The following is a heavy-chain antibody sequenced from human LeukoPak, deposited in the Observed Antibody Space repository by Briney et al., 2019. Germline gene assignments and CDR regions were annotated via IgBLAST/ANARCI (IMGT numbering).Heavy chain of an antibody. CDR2: ISSSSSYT. J-gene: IGHJ6*02. CDR1: GFTFSDYY. V-gene: IGHV3-11*06. CDR3: ASQAVAGTLGYYYGMDV. Sequence: GGSLRLSCAASGFTFSDYYMSWIRQAPGKGLEWVSYISSSSSYTNYADSVKGRFTISRDNAKNSLYLQMNSLRAEDTAVYYCASQAVAGTLGYYYGMDVWGRGTTVTVSS. D-gene: IGHD6-19*01.